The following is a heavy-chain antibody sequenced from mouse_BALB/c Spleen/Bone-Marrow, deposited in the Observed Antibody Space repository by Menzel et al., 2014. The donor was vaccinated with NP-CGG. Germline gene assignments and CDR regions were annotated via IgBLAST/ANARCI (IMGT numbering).Heavy chain of an antibody. J-gene: IGHJ3*01. CDR1: GFNIKDTY. CDR2: IDPANGNT. D-gene: IGHD2-1*01. Sequence: VQLKESGAELVKPGASVKLSCTASGFNIKDTYMHWVKQRPEQGLEWIGRIDPANGNTKNDPKFQGKATITADTSSNTAYLQLSSLTSEDTAVYYCARNGNYGAWFAYWGRGTLVTVSA. V-gene: IGHV14-3*02. CDR3: ARNGNYGAWFAY.